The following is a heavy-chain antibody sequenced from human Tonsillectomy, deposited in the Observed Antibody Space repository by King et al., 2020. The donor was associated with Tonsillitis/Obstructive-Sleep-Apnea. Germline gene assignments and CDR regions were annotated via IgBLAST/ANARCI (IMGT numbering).Heavy chain of an antibody. D-gene: IGHD3-10*01. Sequence: ITLKESGPTLVKPTQTLTLTCTFSGFSLTTSEVGVGWIRQPPGRALEWLAVIYWDDDKSYSPSLKNSLTITKDTSKNQVVLTMTNMGPVDTATYYCAHLNDYYNYCRLYFWGQGPLRTVFS. CDR1: GFSLTTSEVG. J-gene: IGHJ4*02. CDR2: IYWDDDK. V-gene: IGHV2-5*02. CDR3: AHLNDYYNYCRLYF.